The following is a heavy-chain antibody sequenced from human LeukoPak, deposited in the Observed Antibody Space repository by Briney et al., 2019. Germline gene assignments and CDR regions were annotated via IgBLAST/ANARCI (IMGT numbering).Heavy chain of an antibody. CDR1: GYTFTDYS. D-gene: IGHD5-12*01. Sequence: ASVKVSCKASGYTFTDYSMNWVRQAPGQGLECMGWINGYSGIPTYAQGFTGRFVFSLDTSVSTAYLEISSLKAEDTAVYYCARVFEDRGYPRDHWGQGTLVTVSS. CDR3: ARVFEDRGYPRDH. J-gene: IGHJ4*02. CDR2: INGYSGIP. V-gene: IGHV7-4-1*02.